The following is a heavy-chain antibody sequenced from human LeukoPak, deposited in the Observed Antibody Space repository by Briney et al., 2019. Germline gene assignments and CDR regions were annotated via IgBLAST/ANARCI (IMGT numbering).Heavy chain of an antibody. Sequence: ASVKVSCKASGYTFTGYYMHWVRQAPGQGLEWMGWINPNSGGTNYAQKFQGSVTMTRDTSISTAYMELSRLRSDDTPVYYCARGRTMVRGVEVYYYYYYMDVWGKGTTVTVSS. V-gene: IGHV1-2*02. CDR2: INPNSGGT. J-gene: IGHJ6*03. D-gene: IGHD3-10*01. CDR1: GYTFTGYY. CDR3: ARGRTMVRGVEVYYYYYYMDV.